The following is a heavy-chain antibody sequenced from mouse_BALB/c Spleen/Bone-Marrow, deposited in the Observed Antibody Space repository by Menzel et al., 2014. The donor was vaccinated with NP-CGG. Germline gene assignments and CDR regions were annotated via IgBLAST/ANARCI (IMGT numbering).Heavy chain of an antibody. Sequence: VQLKESGPSLVKPSQTLSLTCSVTGDSITSSYWSWIRKLPGNKLEYMGYISYSGNAYYNPSPKSRISLTRDTSKNQYYLQLSSVTTEDTATYFCARGNGYHFDYWGQGTTLTVSS. J-gene: IGHJ2*01. CDR2: ISYSGNA. D-gene: IGHD1-2*01. CDR1: GDSITSSY. CDR3: ARGNGYHFDY. V-gene: IGHV3-8*02.